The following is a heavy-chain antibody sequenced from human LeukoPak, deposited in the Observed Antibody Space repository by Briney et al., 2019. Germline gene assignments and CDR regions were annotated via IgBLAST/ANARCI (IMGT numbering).Heavy chain of an antibody. CDR1: GFTFSSYA. D-gene: IGHD3-3*01. CDR3: ARDSPPSTIFGVVITPELDY. CDR2: ISYDGSNK. J-gene: IGHJ4*02. Sequence: HPGGSLRLSCAASGFTFSSYAMHWVRQAPGKGLEWVAVISYDGSNKYYADSVKGRFTISRDNSKNTLYLQMNSLRAEDTAVYYCARDSPPSTIFGVVITPELDYWGQGTLVTVSS. V-gene: IGHV3-30-3*01.